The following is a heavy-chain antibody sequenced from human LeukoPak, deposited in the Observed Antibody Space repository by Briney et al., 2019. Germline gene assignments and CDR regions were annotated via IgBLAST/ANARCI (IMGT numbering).Heavy chain of an antibody. CDR1: GFTFDDYG. Sequence: GGSLRLSCAASGFTFDDYGMSWVRQAPGKGLEWVSGINWNGGSTGYADSVKGRFTISRDNAKNSLYLQMNSLRAEDTALYHCAKDRAAAGTGGAFDIWGQGTMVTVSS. CDR3: AKDRAAAGTGGAFDI. J-gene: IGHJ3*02. D-gene: IGHD6-13*01. V-gene: IGHV3-20*01. CDR2: INWNGGST.